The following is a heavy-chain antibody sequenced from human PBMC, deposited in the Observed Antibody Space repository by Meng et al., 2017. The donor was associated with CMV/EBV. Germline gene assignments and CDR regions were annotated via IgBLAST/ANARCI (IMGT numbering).Heavy chain of an antibody. CDR1: GFTFSSYS. D-gene: IGHD2-2*02. Sequence: GGSLRLSCAASGFTFSSYSMNWVRQAPGKGLEWVSSISSSSSYIYYADSVKGRFTISRDNAKNSLYLQMNSLRAEDTAVYYCARDGGDCSSTSCYTHGYYGMDVRGQGTTVTVSS. CDR2: ISSSSSYI. V-gene: IGHV3-21*01. J-gene: IGHJ6*02. CDR3: ARDGGDCSSTSCYTHGYYGMDV.